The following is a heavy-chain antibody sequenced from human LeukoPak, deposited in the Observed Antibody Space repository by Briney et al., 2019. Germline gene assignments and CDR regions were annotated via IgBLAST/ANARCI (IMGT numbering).Heavy chain of an antibody. CDR1: GGSMNSHY. CDR2: MYYTGTT. D-gene: IGHD3-10*01. CDR3: ASGGSGTYVGGDY. Sequence: SETLSLTCTVSGGSMNSHYWSWIRQPPGKGLEWIGYMYYTGTTNYNPSLKSRVTISIDASKNQFSLKLSSVTAADPAVYYCASGGSGTYVGGDYWGQGTLVTVSS. J-gene: IGHJ4*02. V-gene: IGHV4-59*11.